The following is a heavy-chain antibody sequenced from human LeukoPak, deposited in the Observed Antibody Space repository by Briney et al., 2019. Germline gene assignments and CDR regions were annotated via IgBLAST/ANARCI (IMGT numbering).Heavy chain of an antibody. CDR2: INHSGST. CDR3: ARGLQPTNIVVVPAAYYFDY. CDR1: GGSFSGYY. V-gene: IGHV4-34*01. Sequence: SETLSLTCAVSGGSFSGYYWSWIRQPPGKGLEWIGEINHSGSTNYNPSLKSRVTISVDTSKNQFSLKLSSVTAADTAVYYCARGLQPTNIVVVPAAYYFDYWGQGTLVTVSS. J-gene: IGHJ4*02. D-gene: IGHD2-2*01.